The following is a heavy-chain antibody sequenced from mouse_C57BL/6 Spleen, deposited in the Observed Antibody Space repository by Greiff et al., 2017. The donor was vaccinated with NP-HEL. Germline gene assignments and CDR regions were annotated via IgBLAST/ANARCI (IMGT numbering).Heavy chain of an antibody. D-gene: IGHD2-3*01. CDR2: IGPETGGT. V-gene: IGHV1-15*01. Sequence: QVQLQQSGAELVRPGASVTLSCKASGYTFTDYEMHWVKQTPVHGLEWIGAIGPETGGTAYNQKFKGKAILTADKSSSTAYMELRSLTSEDSAVYYCTRYERWLLPFAYWGQGTLVTVSA. CDR3: TRYERWLLPFAY. J-gene: IGHJ3*01. CDR1: GYTFTDYE.